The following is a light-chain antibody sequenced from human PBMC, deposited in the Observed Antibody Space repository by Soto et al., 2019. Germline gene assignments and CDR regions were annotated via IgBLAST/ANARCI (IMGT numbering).Light chain of an antibody. CDR2: DVS. J-gene: IGLJ2*01. CDR1: SSDVGGYNY. V-gene: IGLV2-11*01. Sequence: QSALTQPRSVSGSPGQSVTISCTGTSSDVGGYNYGAWYQQHPGKAPKLMIYDVSKRPSGVPDRFSGSKSGNTASLTISGLQAEDEADYYCCSYAGSYTYVVFGGGTQLTVL. CDR3: CSYAGSYTYVV.